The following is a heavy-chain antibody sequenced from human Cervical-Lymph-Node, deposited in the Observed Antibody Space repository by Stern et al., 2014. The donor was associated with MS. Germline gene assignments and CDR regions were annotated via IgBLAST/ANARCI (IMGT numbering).Heavy chain of an antibody. CDR3: ARDPLSARTTYYYYGMDV. D-gene: IGHD6-6*01. J-gene: IGHJ6*02. CDR1: GGTFSSYA. CDR2: IIPIFGTA. V-gene: IGHV1-69*01. Sequence: QVQPVQSGAEVKKPGSSVKVSCKASGGTFSSYAISWVRQAPGQGLEWMGGIIPIFGTANYAQKFQGRVTITADESTSTAYMELSSLRSEDTAVYYCARDPLSARTTYYYYGMDVWGQGTTVTVSS.